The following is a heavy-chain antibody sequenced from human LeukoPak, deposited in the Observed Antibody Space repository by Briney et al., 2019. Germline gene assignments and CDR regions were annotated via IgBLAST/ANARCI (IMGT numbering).Heavy chain of an antibody. V-gene: IGHV3-11*04. CDR3: VNSLNTVIISPYYFDS. D-gene: IGHD3-10*01. J-gene: IGHJ4*02. Sequence: GGSLSLSCAASGFTFSDYYMGWIRQAPGQGLQWISYISSSGLSAYYADSVKGRFIISRDNAKNSLYLYMNNLRAEDTAVYYCVNSLNTVIISPYYFDSWGQGTLVTVSS. CDR1: GFTFSDYY. CDR2: ISSSGLSA.